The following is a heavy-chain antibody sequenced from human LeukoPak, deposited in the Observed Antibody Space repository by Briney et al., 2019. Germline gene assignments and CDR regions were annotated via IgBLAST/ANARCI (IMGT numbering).Heavy chain of an antibody. Sequence: PSETLSLTCSVSGGSISSSNYYWGWIRQPPGKGLEWIGSIYYGGTTYYNPSLKSRVSISVDTSKNQFSLMLTSVTAADTAVYYCARRGPNVVRGVITTVFDYWGQGTLVPVSS. D-gene: IGHD3-10*01. CDR1: GGSISSSNYY. CDR2: IYYGGTT. V-gene: IGHV4-39*01. CDR3: ARRGPNVVRGVITTVFDY. J-gene: IGHJ4*02.